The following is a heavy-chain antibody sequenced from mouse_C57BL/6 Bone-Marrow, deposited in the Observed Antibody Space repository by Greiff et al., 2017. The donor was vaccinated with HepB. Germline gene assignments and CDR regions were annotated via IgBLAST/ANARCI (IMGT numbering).Heavy chain of an antibody. CDR3: ARNSNYCAMDY. D-gene: IGHD2-5*01. CDR2: IDPSDSYT. J-gene: IGHJ4*01. CDR1: GYTFTSYW. Sequence: VQLQQSGAELVKPGASVKLSCKASGYTFTSYWMQWVKQRPGQGLEWIGEIDPSDSYTNYNQKFKGKATLTVDASSSTAYMQLSSLTSEDSAVYYCARNSNYCAMDYWGQGTSVTVSS. V-gene: IGHV1-50*01.